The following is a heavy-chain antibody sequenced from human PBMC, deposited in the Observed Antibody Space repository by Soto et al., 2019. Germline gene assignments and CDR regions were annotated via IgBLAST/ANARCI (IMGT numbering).Heavy chain of an antibody. CDR1: GFTVSSNY. CDR3: ASVGATGEFDY. J-gene: IGHJ4*02. V-gene: IGHV3-53*02. Sequence: EVQLVETGGGLIQPGGSLRLSCAASGFTVSSNYMSWVRQAPGKGLEWVSVIYSGGSTYYADSVKGRFTISRDNSKNTLYLQMHSLRAEDTAVDYCASVGATGEFDYWGQGTLVTVSS. D-gene: IGHD1-26*01. CDR2: IYSGGST.